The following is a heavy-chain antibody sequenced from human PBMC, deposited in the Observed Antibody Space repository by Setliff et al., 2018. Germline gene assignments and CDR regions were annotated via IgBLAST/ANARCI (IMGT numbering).Heavy chain of an antibody. J-gene: IGHJ4*02. CDR1: GYTFTSYY. Sequence: ASVKVSCKTSGYTFTSYYMHWVRQAPGQGLEWMGIINPSGGSTSYAQKFQGRVTMTRDTSTSTAYMELRSLRSDDTAVYYCARGLSGSYFADYWGQGTLVTVSS. CDR3: ARGLSGSYFADY. CDR2: INPSGGST. D-gene: IGHD1-26*01. V-gene: IGHV1-46*01.